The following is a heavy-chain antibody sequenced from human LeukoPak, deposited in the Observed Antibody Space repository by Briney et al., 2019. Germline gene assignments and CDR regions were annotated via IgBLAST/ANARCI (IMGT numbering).Heavy chain of an antibody. CDR3: AREYSYGYFDY. CDR2: IKRDGSER. Sequence: PGGSLRLSCAASGFTFSSYWMSWVRQAPGKGLEWVANIKRDGSERYYVDSVKGRFTISRDNAKNSLYLQMNSLRAEDTAVYYCAREYSYGYFDYWGQGTLVTVSS. D-gene: IGHD5-18*01. CDR1: GFTFSSYW. V-gene: IGHV3-7*01. J-gene: IGHJ4*02.